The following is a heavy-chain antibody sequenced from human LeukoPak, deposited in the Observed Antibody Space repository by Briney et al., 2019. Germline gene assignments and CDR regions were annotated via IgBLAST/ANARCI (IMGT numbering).Heavy chain of an antibody. Sequence: SDTLSLTCTVSGYSISSGYYWGWIRQPPGKGLEWIGSMYHSGSTYYNPSLKSRVTISVDTSKNHFSLKLSSVTASDTALYHCARDGGIVGAANPYFDYWGQGTLVTVSS. V-gene: IGHV4-38-2*02. J-gene: IGHJ4*02. CDR2: MYHSGST. CDR3: ARDGGIVGAANPYFDY. D-gene: IGHD1-26*01. CDR1: GYSISSGYY.